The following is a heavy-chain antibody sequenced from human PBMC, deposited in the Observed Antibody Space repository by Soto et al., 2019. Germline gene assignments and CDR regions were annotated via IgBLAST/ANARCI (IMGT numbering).Heavy chain of an antibody. CDR1: GFTFSNAW. V-gene: IGHV3-15*01. D-gene: IGHD6-19*01. CDR2: IKSKTDGGTT. CDR3: TTDQQWLALPFNDAFAI. Sequence: EVQLVESGRGLVKPGGSLRLSCAASGFTFSNAWMSWVRQAPGKGLEWVGRIKSKTDGGTTDYAAPVKGRFTISRDDSKTTLYLQMNSLKTEDTAVYYCTTDQQWLALPFNDAFAIWGQGTMVTVSS. J-gene: IGHJ3*02.